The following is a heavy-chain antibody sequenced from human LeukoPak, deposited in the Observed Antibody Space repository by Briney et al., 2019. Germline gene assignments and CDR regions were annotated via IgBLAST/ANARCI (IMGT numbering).Heavy chain of an antibody. V-gene: IGHV1-2*02. Sequence: ASVKVSCKASGYTFTAYYMHWVRQAPGQRLEWMGWVSPNSGGTNYAQKFQDRVTMTRDTSISTAYMELHRLRSDDTAVYYCATAPLNGYNSGWYSFDYWGQGALVTVSS. CDR3: ATAPLNGYNSGWYSFDY. CDR2: VSPNSGGT. D-gene: IGHD6-19*01. J-gene: IGHJ4*02. CDR1: GYTFTAYY.